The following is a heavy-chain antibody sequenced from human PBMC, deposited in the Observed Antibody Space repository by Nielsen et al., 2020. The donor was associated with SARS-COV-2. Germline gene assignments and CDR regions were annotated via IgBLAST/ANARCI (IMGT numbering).Heavy chain of an antibody. CDR1: GFTFSSYG. J-gene: IGHJ6*02. D-gene: IGHD4-17*01. Sequence: GESLKISCAASGFTFSSYGMHWVRQAPGKGLEWVAFIRYDGSNKYYADSVKGRFTISRDNSKNTLYLQMNSLRAEDTAVYYCARDAYGDLIYGMDVWGRGTTVTVSS. CDR3: ARDAYGDLIYGMDV. CDR2: IRYDGSNK. V-gene: IGHV3-30*02.